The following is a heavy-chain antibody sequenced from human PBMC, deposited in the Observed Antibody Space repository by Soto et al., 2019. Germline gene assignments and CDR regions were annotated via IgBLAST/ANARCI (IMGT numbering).Heavy chain of an antibody. Sequence: GGSLRLSCAASGFTFSSYGMHWVRQAPGKGLEWVALISYDGSNKYYADSVKGRFTISRDNSKNTLSLQVSSLRPEGTAVYYCAIVRDSSGWFSGYYYGVDVCVQGTTVTVSS. CDR2: ISYDGSNK. CDR1: GFTFSSYG. CDR3: AIVRDSSGWFSGYYYGVDV. J-gene: IGHJ6*02. D-gene: IGHD6-19*01. V-gene: IGHV3-30*03.